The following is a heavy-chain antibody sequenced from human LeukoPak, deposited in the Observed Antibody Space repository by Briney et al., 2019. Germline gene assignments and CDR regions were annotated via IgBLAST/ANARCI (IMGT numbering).Heavy chain of an antibody. J-gene: IGHJ3*02. Sequence: SETLCLPCSVSGDSISRHYWSWLRQPPGKGLEWIGYISYSGSTRYNPSFQSRVTISMEMSKTHFSLKLTSVTAADTAVYYCTRLLNNDNAGDPDTFDIWGPGTMVTVSS. CDR2: ISYSGST. V-gene: IGHV4-59*08. CDR3: TRLLNNDNAGDPDTFDI. D-gene: IGHD4-17*01. CDR1: GDSISRHY.